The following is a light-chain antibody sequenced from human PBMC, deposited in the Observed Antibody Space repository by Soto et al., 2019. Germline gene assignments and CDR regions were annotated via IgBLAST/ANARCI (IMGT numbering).Light chain of an antibody. V-gene: IGKV3-11*01. CDR2: DAS. CDR3: QHRLT. CDR1: QSVNSF. Sequence: EIVLTQSPATLSLSPGERATLSCRASQSVNSFLAWYQQKPGQSPRLLIYDASNRATGIPARFSGSGSGTDFTLTISSLQPEDFAVYYCQHRLTFGGGTKVEI. J-gene: IGKJ4*01.